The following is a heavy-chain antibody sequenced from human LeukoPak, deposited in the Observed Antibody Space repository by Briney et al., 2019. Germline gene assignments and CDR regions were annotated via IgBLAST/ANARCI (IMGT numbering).Heavy chain of an antibody. CDR3: VREGEGPLSKDFDY. D-gene: IGHD2/OR15-2a*01. CDR2: IGPHSTFT. V-gene: IGHV1-2*02. J-gene: IGHJ4*02. CDR1: GFTFTDHY. Sequence: ASVKVSCKSSGFTFTDHYIHWVRQGPGQGLEWMGYIGPHSTFTSSPQEFQGGVTMTREASMSTAYMELTRLTSDDTAVYYCVREGEGPLSKDFDYWGQGTLVTVSS.